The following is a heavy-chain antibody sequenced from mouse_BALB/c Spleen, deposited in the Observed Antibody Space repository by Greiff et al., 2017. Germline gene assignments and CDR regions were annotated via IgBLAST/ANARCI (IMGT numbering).Heavy chain of an antibody. CDR2: ISSGGSYT. Sequence: EVQLVESGGGLVKPGGSLKLSCAASGFTFSSYTMSWVRQTPEKRLEWVATISSGGSYTYYPDSVKGRFTISRDNAKNTLYLQMSSLKSEDTAMYYCTSDNPYSNYSWCAYWGQGTLVTVSA. CDR3: TSDNPYSNYSWCAY. J-gene: IGHJ3*01. D-gene: IGHD2-5*01. CDR1: GFTFSSYT. V-gene: IGHV5-6-4*01.